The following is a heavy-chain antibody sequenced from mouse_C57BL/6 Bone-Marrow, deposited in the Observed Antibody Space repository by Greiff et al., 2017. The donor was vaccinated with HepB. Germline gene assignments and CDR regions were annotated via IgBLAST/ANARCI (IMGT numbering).Heavy chain of an antibody. CDR3: ARGLLGAY. V-gene: IGHV1-18*01. CDR2: INPNNGGT. Sequence: EVKLVESGPELVKPGASVKIPCKASGYTFTDYNMDWVKQSHGKSLEWIGDINPNNGGTIYNQKFKGKATLTVDKSSSTAYMELRSLTSEDTAVYYCARGLLGAYWGQGTLVTVSA. D-gene: IGHD2-3*01. J-gene: IGHJ3*01. CDR1: GYTFTDYN.